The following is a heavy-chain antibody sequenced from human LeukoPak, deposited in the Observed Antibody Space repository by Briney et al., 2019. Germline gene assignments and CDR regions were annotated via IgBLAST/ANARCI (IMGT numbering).Heavy chain of an antibody. CDR3: ARAQRGSGSYEVWFDP. V-gene: IGHV3-74*01. CDR1: GFTFDDYA. Sequence: GGSLRLSCAASGFTFDDYAMHWVRQAPGKGLVWVSRINSDGSSTSYADSVKGRFTISRDNAKNTLYLQMNSLRAEDTAVYYCARAQRGSGSYEVWFDPWGQGTLVTVSS. CDR2: INSDGSST. J-gene: IGHJ5*02. D-gene: IGHD3-10*01.